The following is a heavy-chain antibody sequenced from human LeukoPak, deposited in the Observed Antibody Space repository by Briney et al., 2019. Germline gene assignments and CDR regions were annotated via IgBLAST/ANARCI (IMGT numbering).Heavy chain of an antibody. D-gene: IGHD1-26*01. V-gene: IGHV4-34*01. CDR1: GGSFSGYY. J-gene: IGHJ4*02. CDR3: ARGRYPHS. CDR2: INHSGST. Sequence: SETLSLTCAVYGGSFSGYYWSWIRQPPGKGLEWIGEINHSGSTNYNPSLKSRVTISVDTSKNQFSLKPSSVTAADTAVYYCARGRYPHSWGQGTLVTVSS.